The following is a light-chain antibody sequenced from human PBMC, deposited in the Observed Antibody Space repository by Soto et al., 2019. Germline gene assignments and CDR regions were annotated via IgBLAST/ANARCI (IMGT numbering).Light chain of an antibody. CDR3: HQYGSAPRT. J-gene: IGKJ1*01. CDR2: GAS. CDR1: QSVSSSY. V-gene: IGKV3-20*01. Sequence: EIVMTQSPATLSVSPGDRATLSCRASQSVSSSYLAWYQQKPGQAPRLLIYGASSRATGIPDRFSGSGSGTDFTLTISRLEPEDFAVYYCHQYGSAPRTFGQGTKVDIK.